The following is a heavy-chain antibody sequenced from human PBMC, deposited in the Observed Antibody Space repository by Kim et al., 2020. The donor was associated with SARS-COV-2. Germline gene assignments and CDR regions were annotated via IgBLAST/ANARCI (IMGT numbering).Heavy chain of an antibody. CDR2: INHSGST. Sequence: SETLSLTCAVYGGSFSGYYWSWIRQPPGKGLEWIGEINHSGSTNYNPSLKSRVTISVDTYKNQFSLKLSSVTAADPAVYYCARGTREWLTDYYYYYMDVWGKGTTVTVSS. CDR3: ARGTREWLTDYYYYYMDV. V-gene: IGHV4-34*01. D-gene: IGHD3-3*01. J-gene: IGHJ6*03. CDR1: GGSFSGYY.